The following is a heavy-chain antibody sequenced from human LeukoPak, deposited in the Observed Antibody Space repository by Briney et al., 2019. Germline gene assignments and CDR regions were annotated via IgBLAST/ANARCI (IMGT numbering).Heavy chain of an antibody. J-gene: IGHJ3*02. CDR2: IYYSGNT. Sequence: SETLSLTCSVSGASISSYYWSWIRQPPGKGLEWIGYIYYSGNTNNNPSLKSRVTISVDTSENQFSLKLTSVTAADTAVYYCARHWAETTGPYAFDIWGQGTVVTVSS. V-gene: IGHV4-59*03. D-gene: IGHD1-14*01. CDR1: GASISSYY. CDR3: ARHWAETTGPYAFDI.